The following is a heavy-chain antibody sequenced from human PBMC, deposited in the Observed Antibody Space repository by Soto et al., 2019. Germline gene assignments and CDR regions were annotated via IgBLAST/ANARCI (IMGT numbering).Heavy chain of an antibody. CDR1: GGSISSGGYF. V-gene: IGHV4-31*03. CDR2: IYYSRST. CDR3: AGEPSI. Sequence: QVQLQESGPGLVKPSQTLSLTCTVSGGSISSGGYFWNWIRQHPGKGLEWIGYIYYSRSTYYNPSLERRVTISVVTAKNQFSLKLSSVTAADTAVYYCAGEPSIWGQGTLVTVSS. J-gene: IGHJ4*02.